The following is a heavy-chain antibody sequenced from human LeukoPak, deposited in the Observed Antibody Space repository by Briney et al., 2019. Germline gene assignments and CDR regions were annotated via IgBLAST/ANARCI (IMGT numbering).Heavy chain of an antibody. CDR3: ARDAAGTWDNWFDP. D-gene: IGHD1-7*01. CDR2: IYYSGST. CDR1: GGSISSYY. V-gene: IGHV4-59*01. Sequence: SETLSLTCTVSGGSISSYYWSWIRQPPGKGLEWTGYIYYSGSTNYNLSLKSRVTISVDTSKNQFSLKLSSVTAADTAVYYCARDAAGTWDNWFDPWGQGTLVTVSS. J-gene: IGHJ5*02.